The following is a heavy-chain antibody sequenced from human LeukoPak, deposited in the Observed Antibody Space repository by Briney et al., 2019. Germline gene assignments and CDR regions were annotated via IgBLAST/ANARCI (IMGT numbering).Heavy chain of an antibody. CDR1: GFPFSSYW. CDR3: ARLGGDYAY. V-gene: IGHV3-7*01. D-gene: IGHD4-17*01. Sequence: GGSLRLSCVASGFPFSSYWMTWVRQAPGKGLEWVANIKQDGSKKSYVDSVKGRFTISRDNAKNSLYLQMNGLRAEDTAVYYCARLGGDYAYWGQGTLVTVSS. J-gene: IGHJ4*02. CDR2: IKQDGSKK.